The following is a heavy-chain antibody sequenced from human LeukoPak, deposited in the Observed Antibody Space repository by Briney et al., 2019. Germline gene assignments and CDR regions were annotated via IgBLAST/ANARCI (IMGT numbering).Heavy chain of an antibody. CDR3: AEVADYGDYAPLGH. CDR1: GFSFSSYA. D-gene: IGHD4-17*01. Sequence: KPGGSLRLSCAASGFSFSSYAMTWVRQAPGKRLQWVSSITTTSDYIYYSDSVKGRFTISRDNAKNSLYLQMNSLRAEDTAVYYCAEVADYGDYAPLGHWGQGTLVTVSS. J-gene: IGHJ4*01. V-gene: IGHV3-21*01. CDR2: ITTTSDYI.